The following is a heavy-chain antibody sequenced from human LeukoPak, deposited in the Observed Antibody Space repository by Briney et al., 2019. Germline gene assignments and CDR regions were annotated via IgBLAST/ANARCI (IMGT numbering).Heavy chain of an antibody. CDR2: MSPNSGDT. CDR1: GYTFTTHD. D-gene: IGHD3-16*01. J-gene: IGHJ4*02. Sequence: ASVKVSCKASGYTFTTHDINWVRQATGQGLEWLGWMSPNSGDTGYAQKFQGRVTMTSDSSISTAFMELSSLRSEDTAIYYCVRTPPNWGFDYWGQGTLVTVSS. CDR3: VRTPPNWGFDY. V-gene: IGHV1-8*01.